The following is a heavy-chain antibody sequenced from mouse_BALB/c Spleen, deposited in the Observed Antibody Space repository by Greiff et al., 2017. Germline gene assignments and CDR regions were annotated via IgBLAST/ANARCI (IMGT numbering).Heavy chain of an antibody. CDR3: AKEGMYGNYVFDY. D-gene: IGHD2-10*02. CDR1: GFTFSDYG. Sequence: EVKLVESGGGLVQPGGSRKLSCAASGFTFSDYGMAWVRQAPGKGPEWVAFISNLAYSIYYADTVTGRFTISRENAKNTLYLEMSSLRSEDTAMYYCAKEGMYGNYVFDYWGQGTTLTVSS. J-gene: IGHJ2*01. CDR2: ISNLAYSI. V-gene: IGHV5-15*02.